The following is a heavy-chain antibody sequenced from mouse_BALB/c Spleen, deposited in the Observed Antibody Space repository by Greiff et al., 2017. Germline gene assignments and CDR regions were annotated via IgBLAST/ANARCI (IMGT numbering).Heavy chain of an antibody. CDR2: SRNKANDYTT. J-gene: IGHJ1*01. Sequence: EGKVVESGGGLVQPGGSLRLSCATSGFTFSDFYMEWVRQPPGKRLEWIAASRNKANDYTTEYSASVKGRFIVSRDTSQSILYLQMNALRAEDTAIYYCARDNYYGYFDVWGAGTTVTVSS. CDR3: ARDNYYGYFDV. V-gene: IGHV7-1*02. CDR1: GFTFSDFY.